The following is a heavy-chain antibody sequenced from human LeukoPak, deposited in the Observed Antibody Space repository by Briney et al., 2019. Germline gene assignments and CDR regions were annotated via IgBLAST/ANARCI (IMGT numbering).Heavy chain of an antibody. Sequence: PGGSLRLSCAVSGFTFSNYWMSCVRQAPGKGLEWVANIQPDGSDKNYVDSVKGRFTISRDNAEKSLYLQMNSLRAEDTALYYCARGLGWFDPLGQGTLVTVSP. CDR1: GFTFSNYW. J-gene: IGHJ5*02. CDR3: ARGLGWFDP. CDR2: IQPDGSDK. V-gene: IGHV3-7*04.